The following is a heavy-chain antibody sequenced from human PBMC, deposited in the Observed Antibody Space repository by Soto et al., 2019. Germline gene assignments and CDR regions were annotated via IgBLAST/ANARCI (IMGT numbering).Heavy chain of an antibody. CDR1: GYTFTSYG. J-gene: IGHJ4*02. D-gene: IGHD2-15*01. CDR3: ARFHCSGGSCYSVY. CDR2: ISAYNGNT. Sequence: ASVKVSCKASGYTFTSYGISWVRQALGQGLEWMGWISAYNGNTNYAQKLQGRVTMTTDTSTSTAYMELRSLRSDDTAVYFCARFHCSGGSCYSVYWGQGTLVTVSS. V-gene: IGHV1-18*01.